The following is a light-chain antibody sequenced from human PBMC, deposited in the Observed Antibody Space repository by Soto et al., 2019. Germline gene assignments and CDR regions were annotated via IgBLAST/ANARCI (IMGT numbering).Light chain of an antibody. CDR1: QSISSY. V-gene: IGKV1-39*01. J-gene: IGKJ3*01. CDR3: QQSYNTPPFT. CDR2: DAS. Sequence: DIQMTQSPSPLSASVGDRVYITCRTSQSISSYLNWYQAKPGTAPKLLIYDASTLESGVPSRFSGSGSGTDFTLTISSLQPEDSATYYCQQSYNTPPFTFGPGTRVDI.